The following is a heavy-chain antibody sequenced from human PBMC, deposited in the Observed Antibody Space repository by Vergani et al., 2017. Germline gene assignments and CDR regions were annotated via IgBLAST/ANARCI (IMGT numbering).Heavy chain of an antibody. V-gene: IGHV3-23*01. CDR1: GFSFPGYA. Sequence: EVQLLDSGGGLVQPGGSLRLSCEASGFSFPGYAMSWVRQAPGKGLEWVSSVSGSSATPYYADSVKGRFTISRDNAKNSLYLDMSSLRAEDTAVYYCVRDVRVSRTWGQGTLVAVSS. CDR2: VSGSSATP. J-gene: IGHJ3*01. CDR3: VRDVRVSRT.